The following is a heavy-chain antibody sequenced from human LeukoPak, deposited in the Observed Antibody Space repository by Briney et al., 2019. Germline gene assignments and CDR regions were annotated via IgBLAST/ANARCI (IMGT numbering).Heavy chain of an antibody. CDR2: IYYSGST. Sequence: SETLSLTCTVSGGSISSSRYYWGWIRQPPGRGLEWIGSIYYSGSTYYNPSLKSRVTISVDTSKNQFSLKLSSVTAADTAVYYCARADDTAMVSSYMDVWGKGTTVTVSS. CDR1: GGSISSSRYY. V-gene: IGHV4-39*07. CDR3: ARADDTAMVSSYMDV. D-gene: IGHD5-18*01. J-gene: IGHJ6*03.